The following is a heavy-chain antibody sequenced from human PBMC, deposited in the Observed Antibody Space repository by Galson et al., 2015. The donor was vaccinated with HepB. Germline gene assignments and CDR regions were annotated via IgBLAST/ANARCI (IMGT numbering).Heavy chain of an antibody. J-gene: IGHJ4*02. V-gene: IGHV3-30*18. CDR3: AKDPYLYSALAGTMAGFDY. Sequence: SLRLSCAASGVTFSNYGMHWVRQAPGKGLEWVAVISYDGSNKYYADSVKGRFTISRDNSKNTLYLQMNSLRAEDTALYYCAKDPYLYSALAGTMAGFDYWGQGTLVTVSS. CDR1: GVTFSNYG. CDR2: ISYDGSNK. D-gene: IGHD6-19*01.